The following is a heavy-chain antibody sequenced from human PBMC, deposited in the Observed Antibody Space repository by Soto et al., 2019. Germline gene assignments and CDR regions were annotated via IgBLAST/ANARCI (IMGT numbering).Heavy chain of an antibody. Sequence: PGGSLRLSCAASGFTFSSYWMSWVRQAPGKGLEWVANIKQDGSEKYYVDSVKGRFTISRDNAKNSLYLQMNSLRAEDTAVYYCARDSFGESARFGELSPSNYYYYGMDVWGQGTTVTVSS. J-gene: IGHJ6*02. CDR3: ARDSFGESARFGELSPSNYYYYGMDV. V-gene: IGHV3-7*01. D-gene: IGHD3-10*01. CDR1: GFTFSSYW. CDR2: IKQDGSEK.